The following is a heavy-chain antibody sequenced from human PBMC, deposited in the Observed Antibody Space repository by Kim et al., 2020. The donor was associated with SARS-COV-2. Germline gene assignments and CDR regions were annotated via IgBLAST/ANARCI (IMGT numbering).Heavy chain of an antibody. CDR3: ARVFADNGPPNFDY. D-gene: IGHD2-8*01. Sequence: AQKCQGRVPMTADESTSTAYMELSSLRSEDTAVYYCARVFADNGPPNFDYWGQGTLVTVSS. V-gene: IGHV1-69*01. J-gene: IGHJ4*02.